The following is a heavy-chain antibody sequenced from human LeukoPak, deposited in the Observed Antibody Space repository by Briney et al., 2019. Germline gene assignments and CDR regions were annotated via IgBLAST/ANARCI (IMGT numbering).Heavy chain of an antibody. CDR2: IKSEAYGGTT. Sequence: GGSLRLSCEASGFAFNDAWMTWVRQAPGKGLECVGRIKSEAYGGTTNYAAPLKGRFDISRDDSRNTLYLQMNSLKTEDTAVYYCHTDRQLVPFDYWGQGTLVTVSS. V-gene: IGHV3-15*01. CDR3: HTDRQLVPFDY. D-gene: IGHD6-6*01. J-gene: IGHJ4*02. CDR1: GFAFNDAW.